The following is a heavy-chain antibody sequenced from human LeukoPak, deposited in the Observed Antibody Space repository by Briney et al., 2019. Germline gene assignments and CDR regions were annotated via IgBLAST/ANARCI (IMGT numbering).Heavy chain of an antibody. CDR2: IWYGGSNK. J-gene: IGHJ3*02. CDR3: ARVQRAIVATAAFDI. Sequence: GGSLRLSCAASGFTFSSYGMHWVRQAPGKGLEWVALIWYGGSNKYYADSVRGRFTISRDNSKNTLYLQMNSLRTEDTAVYYCARVQRAIVATAAFDIWGQGTMVTVSS. D-gene: IGHD5-12*01. CDR1: GFTFSSYG. V-gene: IGHV3-33*08.